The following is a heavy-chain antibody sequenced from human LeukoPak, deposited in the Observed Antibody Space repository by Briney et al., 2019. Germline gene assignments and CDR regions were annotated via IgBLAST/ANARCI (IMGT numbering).Heavy chain of an antibody. Sequence: SVKVSCKASGGTFSSYIISWVRQAPGQGLECMGGIFPLFGTANYAQKFQGRVTITTDESTSTAYMELSSLRSEDTAVYYCASRVRGPFPFDYWGQGTLVTVSS. J-gene: IGHJ4*02. V-gene: IGHV1-69*05. D-gene: IGHD3-10*01. CDR1: GGTFSSYI. CDR3: ASRVRGPFPFDY. CDR2: IFPLFGTA.